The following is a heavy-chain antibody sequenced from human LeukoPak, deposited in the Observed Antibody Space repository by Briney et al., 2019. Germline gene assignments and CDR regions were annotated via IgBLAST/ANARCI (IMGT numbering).Heavy chain of an antibody. CDR3: ARWGGNSNYDSSAYVDY. V-gene: IGHV1-2*02. CDR1: GYTFTGYY. D-gene: IGHD3-22*01. CDR2: INPNSGGT. J-gene: IGHJ4*02. Sequence: ASVKVSCKASGYTFTGYYMHWVRQAPGQGLEWMGWINPNSGGTNYAQKFQGRVTMTTDTSMSTAYMELSRLTSDDTAVYYCARWGGNSNYDSSAYVDYWGQGTLVTVSS.